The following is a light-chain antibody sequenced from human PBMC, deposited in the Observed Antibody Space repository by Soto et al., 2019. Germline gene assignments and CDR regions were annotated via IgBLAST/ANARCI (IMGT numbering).Light chain of an antibody. V-gene: IGLV1-40*01. CDR1: SSNIGSHFD. J-gene: IGLJ2*01. Sequence: QPVLTQPPSVSGAPGQTVTISCTGTSSNIGSHFDVHWYQHLPGTVPKLLIYGNIHRPSGVPDRFSGSKSATSASLAITGLQAEDEADYYCQSYDTGLSGVVFGGGTKVTVL. CDR3: QSYDTGLSGVV. CDR2: GNI.